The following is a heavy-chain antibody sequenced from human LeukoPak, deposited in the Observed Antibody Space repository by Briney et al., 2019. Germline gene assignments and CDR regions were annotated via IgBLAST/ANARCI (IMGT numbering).Heavy chain of an antibody. J-gene: IGHJ3*02. Sequence: PGGSLRLSCAASGFTFSSYEMNWVRQAPGKGLEWVSVIYSGGSTYYADSVKGRFTISRDNSKNTLYLQMNSLRAEDTAVYYCARVMIVADAFDIWGQGTMVTVSS. CDR2: IYSGGST. V-gene: IGHV3-66*01. CDR1: GFTFSSYE. D-gene: IGHD3-22*01. CDR3: ARVMIVADAFDI.